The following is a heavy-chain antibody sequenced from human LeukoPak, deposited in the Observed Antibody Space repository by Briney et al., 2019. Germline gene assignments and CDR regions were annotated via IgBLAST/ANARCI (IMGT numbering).Heavy chain of an antibody. CDR3: ARRGDILTDYAFDY. Sequence: SETLSLTCSVSAASTNSTTHHWDSLRQAPGQCLALIENIYYSGTTSYNPSLKSRVTISVDTSKNQFSLRLSSVTAADTAVYYCARRGDILTDYAFDYWGQGTLVTVSS. J-gene: IGHJ4*02. CDR1: AASTNSTTHH. D-gene: IGHD3-9*01. CDR2: IYYSGTT. V-gene: IGHV4-39*01.